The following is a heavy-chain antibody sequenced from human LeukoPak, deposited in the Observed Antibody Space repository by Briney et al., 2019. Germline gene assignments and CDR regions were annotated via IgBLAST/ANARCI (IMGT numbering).Heavy chain of an antibody. Sequence: ASVKVSCKASGYTFTSYYMHWVRQATGQGLEWMGWMNPNSGNTGYAQKFQGRVTITRNTSIGTAYMELSSLRSEDTAVYYCARGDSSSWYLGYYYYYYMDVWGKGTTVTVSS. V-gene: IGHV1-8*03. D-gene: IGHD6-13*01. CDR1: GYTFTSYY. J-gene: IGHJ6*03. CDR3: ARGDSSSWYLGYYYYYYMDV. CDR2: MNPNSGNT.